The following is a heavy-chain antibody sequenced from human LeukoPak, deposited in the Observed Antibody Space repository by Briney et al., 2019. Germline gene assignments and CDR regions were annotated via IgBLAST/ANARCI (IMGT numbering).Heavy chain of an antibody. V-gene: IGHV4-31*03. J-gene: IGHJ4*02. CDR3: AGGPAYLHSVPDS. D-gene: IGHD5/OR15-5a*01. CDR1: GASISSDAYF. CDR2: IYYTGNT. Sequence: SETLSLTCSVSGASISSDAYFWSWIRQHPGKGLEWLGYIYYTGNTAPNPSLRSRLTISRDTSKNQFSLSLTSVTAADTAVYYCAGGPAYLHSVPDSWGQGTLVTVSS.